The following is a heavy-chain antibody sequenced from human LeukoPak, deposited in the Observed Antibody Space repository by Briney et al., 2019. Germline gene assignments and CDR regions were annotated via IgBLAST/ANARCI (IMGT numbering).Heavy chain of an antibody. CDR1: GGSISSHY. J-gene: IGHJ3*02. CDR2: TYYSGST. CDR3: ASGSIDSSGYYHHDAFDI. V-gene: IGHV4-59*11. Sequence: SETLSLTCTVSGGSISSHYWSWIRQPPGKGLEWIGYTYYSGSTNYNPSLKSRVTISVDTSKNQFSLKLSSVTAADTAVYYCASGSIDSSGYYHHDAFDIWGQGTMVTVSS. D-gene: IGHD3-22*01.